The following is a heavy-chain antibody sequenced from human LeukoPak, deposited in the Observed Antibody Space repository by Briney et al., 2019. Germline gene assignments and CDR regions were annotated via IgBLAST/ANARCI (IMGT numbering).Heavy chain of an antibody. D-gene: IGHD6-13*01. J-gene: IGHJ4*02. CDR3: ARDKSCSWTEGVY. V-gene: IGHV3-21*01. CDR1: GFTFSSES. CDR2: ITSSRTYI. Sequence: GSLRLSCAASGFTFSSESMNWVREAPGKGLEWVLFITSSRTYIYYTDSVKGRFPLSRDNAKNSLYLQMNSLRAEDTAVYYCARDKSCSWTEGVYWGQGTLVTVPS.